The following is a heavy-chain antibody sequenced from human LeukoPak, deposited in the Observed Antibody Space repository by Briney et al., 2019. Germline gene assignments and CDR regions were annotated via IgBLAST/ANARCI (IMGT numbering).Heavy chain of an antibody. Sequence: ASVKVSCKASGYTFTGYYMHWVPHAPAQGLEWMGWINHNSGGTNYAQKFQGRYTMTRDTSISTGYMELSRLRSDDTAVYYCARETGFGDAGFDYEYWGQGTLVTVSS. CDR2: INHNSGGT. CDR1: GYTFTGYY. CDR3: ARETGFGDAGFDYEY. V-gene: IGHV1-2*02. D-gene: IGHD3-10*01. J-gene: IGHJ4*02.